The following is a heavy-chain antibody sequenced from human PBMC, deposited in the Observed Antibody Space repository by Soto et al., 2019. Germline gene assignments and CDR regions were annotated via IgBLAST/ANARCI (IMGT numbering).Heavy chain of an antibody. V-gene: IGHV4-30-2*06. CDR2: IVNTGSRYQSEST. J-gene: IGHJ5*02. CDR1: GASVSSACSS. D-gene: IGHD1-26*01. Sequence: QLLLQESASGPVKPSQTLSLTCAVSGASVSSACSSWTWTRQSPGKGLEWIGYIVNTGSRYQSESTSYNPSLESRVTISVDKSNNQVSLRLTSVTAADTAVYFCARGRDWFDTWGQGTLVTVSS. CDR3: ARGRDWFDT.